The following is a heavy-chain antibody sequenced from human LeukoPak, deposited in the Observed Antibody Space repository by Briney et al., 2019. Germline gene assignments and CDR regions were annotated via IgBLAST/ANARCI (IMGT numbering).Heavy chain of an antibody. CDR2: IIPILGIA. V-gene: IGHV1-69*04. D-gene: IGHD2-2*01. J-gene: IGHJ4*02. Sequence: ASVKVSCKASGGTFSSYAISWVRQAPGQGLEWMGRIIPILGIANYAQKFQGRVTITADKSTSTAYMELSSLRSEDTAVYYCAGFLGYCSSTSCYGDGFFDYWGQGTLVTVSS. CDR3: AGFLGYCSSTSCYGDGFFDY. CDR1: GGTFSSYA.